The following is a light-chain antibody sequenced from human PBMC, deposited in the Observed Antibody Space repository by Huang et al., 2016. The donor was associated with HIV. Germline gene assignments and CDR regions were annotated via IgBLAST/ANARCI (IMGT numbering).Light chain of an antibody. V-gene: IGKV4-1*01. CDR3: QQYFDVPWT. Sequence: IVMTQSPDSLAVSLGETATINCKSSQSLLFRSKNKNYLAWYQQKPGQPPTLLMSWASTRGSGVPSRFSGGGSGTDFTLTISSLQAEDVAVYFCQQYFDVPWTFGRGTKVEIK. CDR2: WAS. J-gene: IGKJ1*01. CDR1: QSLLFRSKNKNY.